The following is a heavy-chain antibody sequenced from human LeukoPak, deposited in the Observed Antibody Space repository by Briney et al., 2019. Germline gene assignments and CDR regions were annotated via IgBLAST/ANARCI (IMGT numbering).Heavy chain of an antibody. D-gene: IGHD3-16*02. Sequence: GGSLRLSCAASGFTFSSYGMHWVRHAPGKGLEWVAVIWNDGSNKYYADSVKGRFTISRDNSKNTLYLQMNSLRAEDTAVYYCARDHSYLIDYWGQGTLVTVSS. CDR3: ARDHSYLIDY. CDR1: GFTFSSYG. J-gene: IGHJ4*02. V-gene: IGHV3-33*01. CDR2: IWNDGSNK.